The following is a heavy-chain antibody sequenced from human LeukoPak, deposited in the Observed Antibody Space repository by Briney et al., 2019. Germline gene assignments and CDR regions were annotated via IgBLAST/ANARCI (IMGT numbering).Heavy chain of an antibody. D-gene: IGHD3-3*01. CDR3: AGDWGWDFWSGPHAFDI. V-gene: IGHV4-61*02. Sequence: KTSQTLSLTCTVSGGSISSGSYYWSWIPQPAGKGLEWIGRIYTSGSTNYNPSPKSRATISVDTSKNQCSLKLSSVTAADTAVYYCAGDWGWDFWSGPHAFDIWGQGTMVTVSS. CDR1: GGSISSGSYY. J-gene: IGHJ3*02. CDR2: IYTSGST.